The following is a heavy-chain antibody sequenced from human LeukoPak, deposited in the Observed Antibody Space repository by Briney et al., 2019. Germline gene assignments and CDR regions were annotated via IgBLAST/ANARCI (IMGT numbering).Heavy chain of an antibody. J-gene: IGHJ4*02. CDR2: ISSSGSTI. V-gene: IGHV3-11*01. CDR3: ARDATADYYGSGSFHPLDY. D-gene: IGHD3-10*01. CDR1: GFTFTTYP. Sequence: GGSLRLSCAASGFTFTTYPMSWVRQAPGKGLEWVSYISSSGSTIYYADSVKGRFTISRDNAKNSLYLQMNSLRAEDTAVYYCARDATADYYGSGSFHPLDYWGQGTLVTVSS.